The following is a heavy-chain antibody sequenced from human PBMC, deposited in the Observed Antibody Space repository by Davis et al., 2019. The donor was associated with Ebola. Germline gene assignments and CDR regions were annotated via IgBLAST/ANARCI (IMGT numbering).Heavy chain of an antibody. CDR3: ARGRWGNGGYYPFDY. D-gene: IGHD3-22*01. CDR2: INAGNGNT. V-gene: IGHV1-3*01. J-gene: IGHJ4*02. CDR1: GYTFTSYA. Sequence: ASVKVSCKASGYTFTSYAMHWVRQAPGQRLEWMGWINAGNGNTKYSQKFQGRVTITRDTSASTAYMELSSLRSEDTAVYYCARGRWGNGGYYPFDYWGQGTLVTVSS.